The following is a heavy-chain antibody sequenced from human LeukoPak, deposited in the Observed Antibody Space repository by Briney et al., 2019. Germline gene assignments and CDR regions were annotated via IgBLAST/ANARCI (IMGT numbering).Heavy chain of an antibody. CDR3: ARLAAPDAFDI. Sequence: PGGSLRLSCAASGFTFNTYTMNWVRQAPGKGLEWTSYLSSGSDSIFYADSVKGRFTISRDNAKNSLYLQMNSLRAEDTAVYYCARLAAPDAFDIWGQGTMVTVSS. D-gene: IGHD6-13*01. CDR2: LSSGSDSI. CDR1: GFTFNTYT. V-gene: IGHV3-48*04. J-gene: IGHJ3*02.